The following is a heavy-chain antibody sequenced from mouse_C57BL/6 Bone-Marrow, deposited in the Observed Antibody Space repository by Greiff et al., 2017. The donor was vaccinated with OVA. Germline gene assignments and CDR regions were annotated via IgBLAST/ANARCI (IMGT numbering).Heavy chain of an antibody. J-gene: IGHJ2*01. CDR3: ATTGYFDY. CDR1: GYTFTSYW. D-gene: IGHD1-1*01. V-gene: IGHV1-69*01. Sequence: LQQPGAELVMPGASVKLSCKASGYTFTSYWMHWVKQRPGQGLEWIGEIDPSDSYTNYNQKFKGKSTLTVDKSSSTAYMQLSSLTSEDSAVYYCATTGYFDYWGQGTTLTVSS. CDR2: IDPSDSYT.